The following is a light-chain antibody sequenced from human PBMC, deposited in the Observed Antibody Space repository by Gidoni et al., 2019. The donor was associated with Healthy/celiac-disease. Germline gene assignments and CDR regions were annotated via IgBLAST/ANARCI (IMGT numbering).Light chain of an antibody. V-gene: IGLV2-23*02. CDR3: CSYAGSSTLV. Sequence: QSALTQPASVSGSPGPSITISCTGTSSAVGSYNLVSWYQQHPGKAPKLMIYEVSKRPSGVSNRFSGSKSGNTASLTISVLQAEDEADYYCCSYAGSSTLVFGGGTKLTVL. CDR1: SSAVGSYNL. J-gene: IGLJ2*01. CDR2: EVS.